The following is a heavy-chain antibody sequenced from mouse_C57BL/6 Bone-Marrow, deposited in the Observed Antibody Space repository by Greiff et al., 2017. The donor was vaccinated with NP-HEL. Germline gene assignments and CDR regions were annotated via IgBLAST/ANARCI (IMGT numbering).Heavy chain of an antibody. CDR2: INPGNGDT. CDR3: ASSHYGSSDWFAY. D-gene: IGHD1-1*01. J-gene: IGHJ3*01. V-gene: IGHV1-12*01. CDR1: GYTFTSYK. Sequence: LQQSGAELVRPGASVKMSCKASGYTFTSYKMHWVKQTPRKGLEWIGDINPGNGDTSYNQKFKGKATMTVDKSSSTAYMQLSSLTSEDSAVYVYASSHYGSSDWFAYWGQGTPVTVSS.